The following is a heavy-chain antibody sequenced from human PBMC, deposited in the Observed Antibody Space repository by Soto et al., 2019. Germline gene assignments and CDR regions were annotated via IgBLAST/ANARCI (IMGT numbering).Heavy chain of an antibody. V-gene: IGHV1-46*01. CDR3: ARADGGGWLQIGY. CDR1: GYTFTSYY. Sequence: QVQLLQSGAEGKKPGASLKVSCKASGYTFTSYYRHWVRQAPGQGLEWMGIINPSGGSTSYAQKFQGRVTMTRDTSTSTVYMELSSLRSEDTAVYYCARADGGGWLQIGYWGQGTLVTVSS. D-gene: IGHD5-12*01. CDR2: INPSGGST. J-gene: IGHJ4*02.